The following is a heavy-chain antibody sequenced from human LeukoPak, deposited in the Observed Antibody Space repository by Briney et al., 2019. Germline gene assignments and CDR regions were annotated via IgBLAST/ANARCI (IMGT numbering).Heavy chain of an antibody. CDR1: GFTFSSYS. D-gene: IGHD3-3*01. J-gene: IGHJ4*02. CDR3: ASGYVLRLLEWFYY. V-gene: IGHV3-21*01. Sequence: GGSLRLSCAASGFTFSSYSMNWVRQAPGKGLEWVSSISSSSSYIYYADSVKGRFTISRDNAKNSLYLQMNSLRAEDTAVYYCASGYVLRLLEWFYYWGQGTLVTVSS. CDR2: ISSSSSYI.